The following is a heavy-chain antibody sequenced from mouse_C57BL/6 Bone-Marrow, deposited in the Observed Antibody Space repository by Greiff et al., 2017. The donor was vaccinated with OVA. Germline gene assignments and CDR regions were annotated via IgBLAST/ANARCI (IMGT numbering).Heavy chain of an antibody. J-gene: IGHJ2*01. D-gene: IGHD1-1*01. V-gene: IGHV14-4*01. CDR3: TTVVATNYFDY. CDR2: IDPGNGDT. CDR1: GFNIKDDY. Sequence: VQLQQSGAELVRPGASVKLSCTASGFNIKDDYMHWVKQRPEQGLEWIGWIDPGNGDTEYASKFQGKATITADTSSNTAYLQLSSLTSEDTAVYYCTTVVATNYFDYWGQGTTLTVSS.